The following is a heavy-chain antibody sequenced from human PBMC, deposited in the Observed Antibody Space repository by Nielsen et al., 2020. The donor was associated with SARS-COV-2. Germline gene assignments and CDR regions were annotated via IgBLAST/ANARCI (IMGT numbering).Heavy chain of an antibody. CDR3: ARDSHITMIVVGQFDP. CDR1: GFTFNSYA. CDR2: IVGSGGST. Sequence: GESLKISCAASGFTFNSYAMTWVRQAPGRGLEWVSGIVGSGGSTYYADSVKGRFTVSRDNSKNQFSLQLNSVTPEDTAVYYCARDSHITMIVVGQFDPWGQGTLVTVSS. V-gene: IGHV3-23*01. J-gene: IGHJ5*02. D-gene: IGHD3-22*01.